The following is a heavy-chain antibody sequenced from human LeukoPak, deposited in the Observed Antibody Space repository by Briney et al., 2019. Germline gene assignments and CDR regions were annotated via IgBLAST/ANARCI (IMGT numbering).Heavy chain of an antibody. CDR2: INPNSGGT. J-gene: IGHJ5*02. CDR1: GYTFTGYY. Sequence: GASVKVSCKASGYTFTGYYMHWVRQAPGQGLEWMGWINPNSGGTSYAQKFQGRVTMTRDTSISTAYMELSRLRSDDTAVYYCAREKGIAVAGTIVYNWFDPWGQGTLVTVSS. V-gene: IGHV1-2*02. CDR3: AREKGIAVAGTIVYNWFDP. D-gene: IGHD6-19*01.